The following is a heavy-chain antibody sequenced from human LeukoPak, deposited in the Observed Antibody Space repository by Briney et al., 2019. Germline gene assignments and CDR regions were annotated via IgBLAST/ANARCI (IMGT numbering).Heavy chain of an antibody. V-gene: IGHV3-74*01. D-gene: IGHD3-10*01. Sequence: PGGSLRLSCAASGFTFSFYWMHGVRQAPGKGLVWVSRIKGDGSTTNYADSVRGRFTISRDNARNTLYLQMSSLSADDTAVYYCARDHYGSGTLWGQGTLVTVSS. CDR3: ARDHYGSGTL. CDR2: IKGDGSTT. J-gene: IGHJ4*02. CDR1: GFTFSFYW.